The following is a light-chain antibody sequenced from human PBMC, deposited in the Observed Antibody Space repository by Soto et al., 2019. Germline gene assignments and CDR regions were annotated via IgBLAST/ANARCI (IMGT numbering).Light chain of an antibody. J-gene: IGLJ2*01. CDR3: CSYAGSSTVV. V-gene: IGLV2-23*01. Sequence: QSALTQPASVSGSPGQSITISCTGTSSDVGSYNLVSWYQQHPGKAPKLMIYEGSKRPSGGSNRFSGSKSGNTASLTISGLQAADEADYYCCSYAGSSTVVFGGGTKLTVL. CDR2: EGS. CDR1: SSDVGSYNL.